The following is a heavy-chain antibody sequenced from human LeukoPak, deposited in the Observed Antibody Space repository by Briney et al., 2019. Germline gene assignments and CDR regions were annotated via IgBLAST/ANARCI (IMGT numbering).Heavy chain of an antibody. CDR1: GGSIGTYY. CDR2: IYVTGT. V-gene: IGHV4-59*08. D-gene: IGHD3-16*02. Sequence: PSETLSLTCTVSGGSIGTYYWSWIRQSPGKGLEWIGYIYVTGTRYNPYLQRRVTISVDRSRNQFSLKMSSVTAADTAVYYCARHIGGGIEDMDVWGKGTKVIVSS. CDR3: ARHIGGGIEDMDV. J-gene: IGHJ6*03.